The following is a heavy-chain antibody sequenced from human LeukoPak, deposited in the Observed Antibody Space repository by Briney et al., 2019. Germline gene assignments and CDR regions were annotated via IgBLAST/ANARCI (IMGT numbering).Heavy chain of an antibody. V-gene: IGHV4-59*01. Sequence: SETLSLTCTVSGGSISSYYWSWIRQPPGKGLEWIGYIYYSGSTNYNPSLKSRVTISVDTSKNQFSLKLSSMTAADTAVYYCARDSFHYDSSGVSARYYFRHWGQGTLVTVSS. CDR3: ARDSFHYDSSGVSARYYFRH. D-gene: IGHD3-22*01. CDR1: GGSISSYY. CDR2: IYYSGST. J-gene: IGHJ1*01.